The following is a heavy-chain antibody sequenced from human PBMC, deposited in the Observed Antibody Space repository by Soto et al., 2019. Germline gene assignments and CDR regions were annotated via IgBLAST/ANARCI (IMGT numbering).Heavy chain of an antibody. CDR3: ARGGYYDSSGSRNYHYYGMNV. Sequence: GASVKVSCKASGYTFTGYYMHWVRQAPGQGLEWMGWINPNSGGTNYAQKFQGWVTMTRDTSISTAYMELSRLRSDDTAVYFCARGGYYDSSGSRNYHYYGMNVWGQGTTVTVSS. D-gene: IGHD3-22*01. V-gene: IGHV1-2*04. CDR1: GYTFTGYY. CDR2: INPNSGGT. J-gene: IGHJ6*02.